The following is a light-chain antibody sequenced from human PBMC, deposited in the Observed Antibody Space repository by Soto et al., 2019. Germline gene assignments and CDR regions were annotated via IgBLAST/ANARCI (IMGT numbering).Light chain of an antibody. J-gene: IGLJ1*01. CDR1: SSDVGGYNY. CDR3: SSYAGSNNYV. CDR2: EVS. V-gene: IGLV2-8*01. Sequence: QYVLTQPPSASGSPGQSVTISCPGTSSDVGGYNYVSWYQQHPGKAPKLMIYEVSKRPSGVPERFSGSKSGNTASLTVSGLQAEDEADYYCSSYAGSNNYVFGTGTKVTVL.